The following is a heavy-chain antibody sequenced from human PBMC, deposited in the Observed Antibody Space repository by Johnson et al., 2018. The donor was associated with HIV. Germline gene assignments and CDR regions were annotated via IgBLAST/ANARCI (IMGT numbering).Heavy chain of an antibody. CDR3: ARPNQLLFYPDAFDF. J-gene: IGHJ3*01. CDR2: ISNDGSFQ. V-gene: IGHV3-30*04. CDR1: GFSISNYA. D-gene: IGHD2-2*01. Sequence: QVQLVESVGGVVQPGRSLRLACVTSGFSISNYAMHWVRQAPGKGLEWVAVISNDGSFQYYTDSVKGRFTISRDNSKNTLYLQMNSLRAEDTAVYYCARPNQLLFYPDAFDFWGQGTMVTVSS.